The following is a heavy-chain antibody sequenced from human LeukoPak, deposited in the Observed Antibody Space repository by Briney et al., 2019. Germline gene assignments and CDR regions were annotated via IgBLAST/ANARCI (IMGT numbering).Heavy chain of an antibody. CDR1: GFTFSSYA. Sequence: GGSLRLSCAASGFTFSSYAMSWVRQAPGKGLEWVSAISGSGGSTYYADSVKGRFTISRDNSKNTLYLQMNSLRAEDTAVYYCAKDEGDIVVVPAATDYWGQGTLVTVSS. V-gene: IGHV3-23*01. CDR3: AKDEGDIVVVPAATDY. CDR2: ISGSGGST. D-gene: IGHD2-2*01. J-gene: IGHJ4*02.